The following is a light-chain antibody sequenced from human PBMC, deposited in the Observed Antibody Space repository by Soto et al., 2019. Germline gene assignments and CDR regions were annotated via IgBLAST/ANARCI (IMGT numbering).Light chain of an antibody. CDR3: QQSYRSPYT. CDR1: QSINID. CDR2: AAS. V-gene: IGKV1-39*01. J-gene: IGKJ2*01. Sequence: PLTQSPSSLSASVGDRVTLTCRASQSINIDLNWYQQKPGKAPTLLIYAASSLQSGVPSRFSGGGSRTDFTLTISTLQTEDFATYYCQQSYRSPYTFGQGTKLEI.